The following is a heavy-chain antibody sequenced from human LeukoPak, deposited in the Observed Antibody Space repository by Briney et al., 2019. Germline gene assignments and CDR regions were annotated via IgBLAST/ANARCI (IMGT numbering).Heavy chain of an antibody. J-gene: IGHJ4*02. Sequence: GGSLRLSCTASGFTFSAYWMFWVRQAPGKGLEWVANIKEDESEKYYVDSVKGRFTISRDNAKNSLYLQMNSLRVEDTAVYYCVRGNPFGEYWGQGTLVTVSS. CDR1: GFTFSAYW. CDR2: IKEDESEK. CDR3: VRGNPFGEY. V-gene: IGHV3-7*03. D-gene: IGHD3-16*01.